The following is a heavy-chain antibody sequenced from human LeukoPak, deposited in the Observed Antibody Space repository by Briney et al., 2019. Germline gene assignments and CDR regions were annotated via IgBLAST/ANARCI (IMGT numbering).Heavy chain of an antibody. V-gene: IGHV1-2*02. Sequence: ASVKVSCKASGYTLTGYYLHWVRQAPGQGLEWMGWINPNSGGTNYAQKFQGRVTMTRDTSISTAYMELSRLGSDDTAVYYCAAHDYGDYWFDPWGQGALVTVSS. D-gene: IGHD4-17*01. CDR3: AAHDYGDYWFDP. CDR1: GYTLTGYY. CDR2: INPNSGGT. J-gene: IGHJ5*02.